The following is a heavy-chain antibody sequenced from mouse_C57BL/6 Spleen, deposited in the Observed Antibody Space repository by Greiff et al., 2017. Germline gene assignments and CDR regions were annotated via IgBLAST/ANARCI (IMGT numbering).Heavy chain of an antibody. V-gene: IGHV3-6*01. D-gene: IGHD1-1*01. CDR2: ISYDGSN. Sequence: EVKLQEPGPGLVKPSQSLSLTCSVTGYSITSGYYWNWIRQFPGNQLEWMGYISYDGSNNYNPYLKNRISITRDTSMNQFFLKLNSVTTEDTATDYCARYYYGSSYAMDYWGQGTSVTVSS. CDR3: ARYYYGSSYAMDY. J-gene: IGHJ4*01. CDR1: GYSITSGYY.